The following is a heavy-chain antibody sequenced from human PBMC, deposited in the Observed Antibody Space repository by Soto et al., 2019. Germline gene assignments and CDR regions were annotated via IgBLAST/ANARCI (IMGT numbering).Heavy chain of an antibody. CDR2: IYHSGST. CDR3: ARVQLVRGVYYYGMDV. CDR1: GGSISSSNW. V-gene: IGHV4-4*02. D-gene: IGHD6-6*01. Sequence: PSETLSITCAVSGGSISSSNWWSWVRQPPGKGLEWIGEIYHSGSTNYNPSLKSRVTISVDKSKNQFSLKLSSVTAADTAVYYCARVQLVRGVYYYGMDVWGQGTTVTVSS. J-gene: IGHJ6*02.